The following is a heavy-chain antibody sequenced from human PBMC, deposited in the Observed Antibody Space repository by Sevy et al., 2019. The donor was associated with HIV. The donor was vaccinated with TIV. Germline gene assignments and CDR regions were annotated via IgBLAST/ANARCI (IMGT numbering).Heavy chain of an antibody. CDR2: LNPNRGGT. Sequence: ASVKVSYRASGYTFTDNYLHWVRLAPGQRPEWMGWLNPNRGGTNYARRFQGRVTMTRDTSISTAYMELSRLRSDDTAIYYCAREATGTPYDYWDQGTLVTVSS. D-gene: IGHD1-1*01. V-gene: IGHV1-2*02. J-gene: IGHJ4*02. CDR1: GYTFTDNY. CDR3: AREATGTPYDY.